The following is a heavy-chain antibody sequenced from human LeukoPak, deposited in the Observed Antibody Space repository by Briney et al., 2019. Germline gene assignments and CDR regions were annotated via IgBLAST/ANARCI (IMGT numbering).Heavy chain of an antibody. CDR2: ISAYNGNT. V-gene: IGHV1-18*01. J-gene: IGHJ3*02. Sequence: ASVTVSFKASRYTLTNYGISWVRQAPGQGHEWMGWISAYNGNTNYAQNLQGRVTMTTDTSTNTAYMELRSLRSDDTAVYYCARDQDPGAFDIWGQGTMVTVSS. CDR3: ARDQDPGAFDI. CDR1: RYTLTNYG.